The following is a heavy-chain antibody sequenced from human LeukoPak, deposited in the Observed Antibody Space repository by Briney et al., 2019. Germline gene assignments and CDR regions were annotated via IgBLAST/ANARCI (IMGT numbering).Heavy chain of an antibody. V-gene: IGHV4-39*01. CDR2: IYYSGST. D-gene: IGHD2-2*02. CDR1: GGSISSSSYY. CDR3: ARLSDRYCSSTSCYRPFDY. J-gene: IGHJ4*02. Sequence: SETLSLTCTVSGGSISSSSYYWGWIRQPPGKALEWIGSIYYSGSTYYNPSLKSRVTISVDTSRNQFSLNLSSVTAADTAVYYCARLSDRYCSSTSCYRPFDYWGQGTLVTVSS.